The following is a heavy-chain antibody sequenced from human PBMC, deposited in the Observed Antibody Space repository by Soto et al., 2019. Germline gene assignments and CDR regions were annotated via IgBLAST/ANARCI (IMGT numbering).Heavy chain of an antibody. CDR2: IIPIFGTA. J-gene: IGHJ2*01. Sequence: QVQLVQSGAEVKKPGSSVTVSCKASGGTFSSYTISWVRQAPGQGLEWMGGIIPIFGTANYAQKFQGRVTXPXXXSXXTAYMEFSSLRSEDTAVYYCARGNHRWLQLWYFDLWGRGTLVTVSS. V-gene: IGHV1-69*05. CDR3: ARGNHRWLQLWYFDL. CDR1: GGTFSSYT. D-gene: IGHD5-12*01.